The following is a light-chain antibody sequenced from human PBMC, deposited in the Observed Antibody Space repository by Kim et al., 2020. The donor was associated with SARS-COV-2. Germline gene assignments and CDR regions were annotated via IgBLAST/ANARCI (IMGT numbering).Light chain of an antibody. Sequence: NFMLTQPHSVSESPGKTVTISCTRSSGSIDDNYVQWYQQRPGGVPTTVIYEDDQRPSGVSDRFSGSIDNSSNSASLTISGLGTEDEADYYCQSYNRDNVIFGGGTQLTVL. J-gene: IGLJ2*01. CDR1: SGSIDDNY. CDR2: EDD. CDR3: QSYNRDNVI. V-gene: IGLV6-57*04.